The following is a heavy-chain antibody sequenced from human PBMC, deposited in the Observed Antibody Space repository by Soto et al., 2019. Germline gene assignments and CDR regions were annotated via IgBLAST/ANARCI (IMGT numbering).Heavy chain of an antibody. CDR2: ITPICGTT. D-gene: IGHD3-3*01. J-gene: IGHJ3*02. V-gene: IGHV1-69*05. Sequence: SVKVSCKASGGTFSSYAISWVRQAPGQGLEWMGGITPICGTTNYAQKFQERVTITRDKSTSTAYMELSSLRSEDTAVYYCAAPRPRAYYDFWSGYYFHAFDIWGQGTMVTVSS. CDR3: AAPRPRAYYDFWSGYYFHAFDI. CDR1: GGTFSSYA.